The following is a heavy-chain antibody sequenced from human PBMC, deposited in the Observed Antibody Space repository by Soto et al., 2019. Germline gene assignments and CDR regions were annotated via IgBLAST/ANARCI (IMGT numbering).Heavy chain of an antibody. CDR3: ARGEGDSSSWYLCHFDY. CDR2: INPNSGGT. V-gene: IGHV1-2*02. J-gene: IGHJ4*02. CDR1: GYTFTGYY. Sequence: GASVKVSCKASGYTFTGYYMHWVRQAPGQGLEWMGWINPNSGGTNYAQKFQGRVTMTRDTSISTAYMELSRLRSDDTAVYYCARGEGDSSSWYLCHFDYWGQGTLVTVSS. D-gene: IGHD6-13*01.